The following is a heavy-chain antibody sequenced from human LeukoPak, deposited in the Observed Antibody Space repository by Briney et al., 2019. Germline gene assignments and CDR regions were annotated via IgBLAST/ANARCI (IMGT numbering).Heavy chain of an antibody. Sequence: GGSLRLSCAASGFTFSSYSVNWVRQAPGKGLKWVSSISSSSSYIYYADSVKGRFTISRDNAKNSLYLQMNSLRAEDTAVYYCARHYDILTGYYSTRYYFDYWGQGTLVTVSS. CDR1: GFTFSSYS. CDR3: ARHYDILTGYYSTRYYFDY. D-gene: IGHD3-9*01. J-gene: IGHJ4*02. V-gene: IGHV3-21*01. CDR2: ISSSSSYI.